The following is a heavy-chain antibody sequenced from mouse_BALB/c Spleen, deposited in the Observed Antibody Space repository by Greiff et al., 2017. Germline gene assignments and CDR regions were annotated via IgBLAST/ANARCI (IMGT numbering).Heavy chain of an antibody. V-gene: IGHV3-2*02. D-gene: IGHD2-4*01. CDR2: ISYSGST. CDR3: ARSIRGYAMDY. CDR1: GYSITSDYA. J-gene: IGHJ4*01. Sequence: EVKLQESGPGLVKPSQSLSLTCTVTGYSITSDYAWNWIRQFPGNKLEWMGYISYSGSTSYNPSLKSRISITRDTSKNQFFLQLNSVTTEDTATYYCARSIRGYAMDYWGQGTSVTVSS.